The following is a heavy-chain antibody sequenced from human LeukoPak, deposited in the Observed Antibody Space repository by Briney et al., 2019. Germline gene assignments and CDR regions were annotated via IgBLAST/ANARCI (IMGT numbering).Heavy chain of an antibody. D-gene: IGHD6-13*01. J-gene: IGHJ4*02. V-gene: IGHV4-59*08. CDR2: IYYTGST. Sequence: PSDTLSLTCTVSTDSLSSYYLTWIRQPPGKGLEWIGYIYYTGSTYNPSLKSRVTISVDTSKNQFSLKLSSVTAADTAVYYCARYGGGIAAAWGQGTLVTVSS. CDR3: ARYGGGIAAA. CDR1: TDSLSSYY.